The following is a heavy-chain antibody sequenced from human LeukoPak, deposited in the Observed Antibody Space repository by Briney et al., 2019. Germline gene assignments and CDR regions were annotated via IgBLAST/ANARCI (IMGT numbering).Heavy chain of an antibody. D-gene: IGHD1-1*01. J-gene: IGHJ5*02. CDR2: IHFSDAT. CDR3: ATDDAPGIGWFDP. V-gene: IGHV4-30-2*01. CDR1: GASISSGAFS. Sequence: SETLSLTCTVSGASISSGAFSWTWIRQPPGKGLEWMGYIHFSDATYYNPSLKSRVTISVDTSKNQFSLKLSSVTAADTAVYYCATDDAPGIGWFDPWGQGTLVTVSS.